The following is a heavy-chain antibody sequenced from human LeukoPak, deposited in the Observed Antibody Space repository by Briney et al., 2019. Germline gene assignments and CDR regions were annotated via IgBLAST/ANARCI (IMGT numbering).Heavy chain of an antibody. J-gene: IGHJ4*02. CDR1: GGSISSSSYY. CDR2: IYYSGST. Sequence: SETLSLTCAVSGGSISSSSYYWGWIRQPPGKGLEWIGSIYYSGSTYYNPSLKSRVTISVDTSKNQFSLKLSSVTAADTAVYYCATIYYDSSDWGQGTLVTVSS. V-gene: IGHV4-39*01. CDR3: ATIYYDSSD. D-gene: IGHD3-22*01.